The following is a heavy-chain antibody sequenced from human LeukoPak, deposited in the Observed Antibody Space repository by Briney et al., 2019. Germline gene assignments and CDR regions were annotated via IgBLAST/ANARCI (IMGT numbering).Heavy chain of an antibody. Sequence: ASVKVSCKASGYTFTGYYMHWVRQAPGQGLEWMGWINPNSGGTNYAQKFQGRVTMTRDTSISTAYMELSRLRSDDTAVYYCARALVRGYCSSTSCSNYFDYWGQGPLVTVSS. CDR3: ARALVRGYCSSTSCSNYFDY. V-gene: IGHV1-2*02. D-gene: IGHD2-2*01. J-gene: IGHJ4*02. CDR2: INPNSGGT. CDR1: GYTFTGYY.